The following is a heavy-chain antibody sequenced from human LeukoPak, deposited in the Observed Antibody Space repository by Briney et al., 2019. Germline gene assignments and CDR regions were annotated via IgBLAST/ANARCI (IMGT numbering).Heavy chain of an antibody. CDR3: ARDFADYYYMDV. V-gene: IGHV3-11*01. CDR2: ISSSGSTI. J-gene: IGHJ6*03. CDR1: GFTFSDYF. Sequence: GGSLRLSCAASGFTFSDYFMTWIRQAPGKGLEWVSYISSSGSTIYYADSVRGRFTMSRDNSKNSLFLQMNSLRAEDTAVYYCARDFADYYYMDVWGKGTTVTVSS.